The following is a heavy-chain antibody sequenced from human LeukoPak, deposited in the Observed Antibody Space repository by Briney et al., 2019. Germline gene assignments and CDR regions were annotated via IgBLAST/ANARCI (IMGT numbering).Heavy chain of an antibody. D-gene: IGHD6-13*01. CDR2: INPSGNTT. J-gene: IGHJ4*02. CDR1: GYTFTTYY. V-gene: IGHV1-46*01. Sequence: AASVKVSCKASGYTFTTYYIHWVRQAPGQGLEWMGIINPSGNTTTYAQKFQGRVTMTSDTSTSTVYMDLSSLRSEDTAMYYCARDPSGYSSNWYIDYWGQGTLVTVSS. CDR3: ARDPSGYSSNWYIDY.